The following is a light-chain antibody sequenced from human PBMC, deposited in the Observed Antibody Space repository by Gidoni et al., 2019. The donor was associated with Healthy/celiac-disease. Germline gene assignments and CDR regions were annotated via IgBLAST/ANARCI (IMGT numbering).Light chain of an antibody. CDR1: QSVRSNY. J-gene: IGKJ2*04. CDR3: QQYGSSPLCS. Sequence: EIVLTQSPGTLSLSPGERATLSCRASQSVRSNYLAWYQQKPGQAPRLRIYGASSRATGIPDRFSGRGSGTDLTLTISRLEPEDFAVYYCQQYGSSPLCSFGQXTKLEIK. V-gene: IGKV3-20*01. CDR2: GAS.